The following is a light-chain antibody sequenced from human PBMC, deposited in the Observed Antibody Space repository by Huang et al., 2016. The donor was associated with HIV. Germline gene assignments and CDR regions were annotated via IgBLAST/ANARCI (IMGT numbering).Light chain of an antibody. Sequence: EIVMTQSPASLSASLGQRATLSCRASQGVRSNLAWYQQQPGQAPRLLILGASTRATGTPARFSGSGSGTEVTLTITSLQSADSAVYYCQQYNDWPPLTFGGGTKVEI. CDR2: GAS. V-gene: IGKV3D-15*01. CDR3: QQYNDWPPLT. J-gene: IGKJ4*01. CDR1: QGVRSN.